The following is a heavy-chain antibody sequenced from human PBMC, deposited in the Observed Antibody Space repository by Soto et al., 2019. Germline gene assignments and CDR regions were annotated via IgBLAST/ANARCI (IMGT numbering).Heavy chain of an antibody. J-gene: IGHJ4*02. CDR2: ISAYNGNT. CDR1: GYTFTSYG. V-gene: IGHV1-18*04. D-gene: IGHD5-18*01. CDR3: EKDLGSTAMGFVGYDY. Sequence: GASVKVSCKASGYTFTSYGISWVRQAPGQGLEWMGWISAYNGNTNYAQKLQGRVTMTTDTSTSTAYMELRSLSSDDTAVYYCEKDLGSTAMGFVGYDYWGQGTLVTVSS.